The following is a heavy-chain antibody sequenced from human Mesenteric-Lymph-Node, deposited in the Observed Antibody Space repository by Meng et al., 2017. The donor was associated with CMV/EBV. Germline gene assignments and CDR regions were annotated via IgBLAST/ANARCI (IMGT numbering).Heavy chain of an antibody. Sequence: QLTSQESGPRCVKPSETMALKCTVSGCSIRSSWHYWGWIRQPPGKGLEWIGSIFYSGSAHYNPALESRVTISIDKSKNEFFLNLGSVTAADTAMYFCARDTLTYSYGPGWIDPWGQGTLVTVSS. D-gene: IGHD3-10*01. J-gene: IGHJ5*02. V-gene: IGHV4-39*02. CDR1: GCSIRSSWHY. CDR2: IFYSGSA. CDR3: ARDTLTYSYGPGWIDP.